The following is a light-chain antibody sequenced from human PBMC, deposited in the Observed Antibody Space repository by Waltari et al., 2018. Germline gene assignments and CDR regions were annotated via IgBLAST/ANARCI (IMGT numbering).Light chain of an antibody. CDR1: SSNIGSNY. CDR2: RRN. J-gene: IGLJ3*02. V-gene: IGLV1-47*01. Sequence: QSVLTQPPSASGTPGQRVTISCSGSSSNIGSNYVYWYQQRPGTAPQLPIYRRNQRPSGVPYRFSGSKSGTSASLAIGGLRSEDEADYYCAAWDDNLSGGVFGGGTKLTVL. CDR3: AAWDDNLSGGV.